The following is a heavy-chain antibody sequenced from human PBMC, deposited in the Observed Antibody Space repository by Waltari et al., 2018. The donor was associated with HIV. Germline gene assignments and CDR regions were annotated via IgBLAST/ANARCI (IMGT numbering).Heavy chain of an antibody. V-gene: IGHV3-53*01. J-gene: IGHJ5*02. CDR1: NFPTSDGP. Sequence: ESGGLLIQPGGSLGLSFVASNFPTSDGPVTWVRQAPWGPLEGVGVIYPDDTTHYAGSVRGRFSISRGRSRTSVLLLMNGLFADDTATYYCAAGVRYYDPWGQGTRVTVSS. CDR2: IYPDDTT. D-gene: IGHD3-10*01. CDR3: AAGVRYYDP.